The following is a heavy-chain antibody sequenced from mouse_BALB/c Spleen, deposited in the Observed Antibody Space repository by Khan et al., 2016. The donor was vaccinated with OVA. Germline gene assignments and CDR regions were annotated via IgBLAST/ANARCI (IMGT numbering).Heavy chain of an antibody. CDR2: IWSDGST. Sequence: QVQLKQSGPGLAAPSQSLSITCTISGFSLTNYGVHWVRQPPGKGLEWLVVIWSDGSTNYNSVLKSRLTIIKDNSQSQVFLKMNSLQTDDTAIYFCSRRPCYHYDIMDYWGQGTSVTVSS. V-gene: IGHV2-6-1*01. J-gene: IGHJ4*01. CDR1: GFSLTNYG. CDR3: SRRPCYHYDIMDY.